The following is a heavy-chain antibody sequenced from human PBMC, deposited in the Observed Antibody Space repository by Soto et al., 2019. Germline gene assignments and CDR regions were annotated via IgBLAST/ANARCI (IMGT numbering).Heavy chain of an antibody. CDR2: INPSGGST. CDR1: GYTFTTYN. V-gene: IGHV1-46*01. CDR3: ARESGAGTRTNCVYGMDV. D-gene: IGHD2-2*01. J-gene: IGHJ6*02. Sequence: ASVKVSCKASGYTFTTYNMHWVRQAPGQGLEWMGTINPSGGSTTHAQKFQGRVTTTRDTSTSTVYMELSSLGSGDTAVYYCARESGAGTRTNCVYGMDVWGQGTTVTVSS.